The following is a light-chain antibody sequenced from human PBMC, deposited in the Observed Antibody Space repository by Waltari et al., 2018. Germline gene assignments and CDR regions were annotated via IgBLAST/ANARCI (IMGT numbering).Light chain of an antibody. CDR2: GTN. Sequence: QSVLTQPPSVSGAPGQRVSISCPGTTSNIGTYDVHWYQQGPGKAPKLLIYGTNTRPLGVPDRFFGSQSGTSASLAIIGLQAEDEADYYCQSYDTTLGVVFGGGTKLTVL. CDR3: QSYDTTLGVV. V-gene: IGLV1-40*01. J-gene: IGLJ2*01. CDR1: TSNIGTYD.